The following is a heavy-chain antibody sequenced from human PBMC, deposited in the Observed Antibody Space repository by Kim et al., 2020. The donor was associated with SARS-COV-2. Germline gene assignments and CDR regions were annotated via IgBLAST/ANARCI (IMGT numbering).Heavy chain of an antibody. V-gene: IGHV3-15*01. J-gene: IGHJ3*02. CDR1: GFTFGNAG. Sequence: AASGFTFGNAGMGWVRQAPGKGLEWVGRMKSKTDGGTTDYAAPVKGRLTISRDDSRDTLYLQMNSLNTEDTAVYYCTTEKQQLVLRDAFDNW. CDR3: TTEKQQLVLRDAFDN. D-gene: IGHD6-13*01. CDR2: MKSKTDGGTT.